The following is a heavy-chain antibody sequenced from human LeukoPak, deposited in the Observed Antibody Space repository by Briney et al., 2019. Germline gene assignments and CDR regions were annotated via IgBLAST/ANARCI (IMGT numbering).Heavy chain of an antibody. D-gene: IGHD4-23*01. CDR3: ATAYGGNSPYTFDY. CDR1: GYSFTSYW. V-gene: IGHV5-51*01. Sequence: GEPLQISCQGSGYSFTSYWIGWVRQMPGKGLGWMGIIYPGASDTRYSPSFQGQVTISADKSISTAYLQWSSLKASDTAMYYCATAYGGNSPYTFDYWGQGTLVTVSS. CDR2: IYPGASDT. J-gene: IGHJ4*02.